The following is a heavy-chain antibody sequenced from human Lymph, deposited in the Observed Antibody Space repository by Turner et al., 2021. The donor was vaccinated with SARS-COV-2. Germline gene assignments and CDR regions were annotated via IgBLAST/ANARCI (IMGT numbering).Heavy chain of an antibody. D-gene: IGHD3-22*01. CDR1: GLSFSRYS. Sequence: EVQLVESGGGLVKPGVSLRLSCAASGLSFSRYSMNWVRQAPGKGLEWVSSISSSSSYIYYADSVKGRFTISRDSAKNSLYLQMNSLRAEDTAVYYCARERYDSSGSESYYFDYWGQGTLVTVSS. CDR2: ISSSSSYI. CDR3: ARERYDSSGSESYYFDY. V-gene: IGHV3-21*01. J-gene: IGHJ4*02.